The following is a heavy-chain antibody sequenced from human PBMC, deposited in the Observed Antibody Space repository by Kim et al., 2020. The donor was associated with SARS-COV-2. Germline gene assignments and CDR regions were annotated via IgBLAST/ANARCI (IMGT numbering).Heavy chain of an antibody. CDR3: AKSLNWGSFDY. V-gene: IGHV4-59*08. CDR2: IYYSGST. Sequence: SETLSLTCTVSGGSISSYYWSWIRQPPGKGLEWIGYIYYSGSTNYNPSTKSRVTISVDTSKNQFSLKLSSVTAADTAVYYCAKSLNWGSFDYWGQGTLVTVSS. CDR1: GGSISSYY. D-gene: IGHD7-27*01. J-gene: IGHJ4*02.